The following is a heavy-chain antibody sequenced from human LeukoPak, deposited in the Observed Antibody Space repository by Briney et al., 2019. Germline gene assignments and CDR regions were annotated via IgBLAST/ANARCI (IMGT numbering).Heavy chain of an antibody. Sequence: SQTLSLTCAISGDSVSNNSAVWNWIRQSPSRGLEWLGRTYYRSKWYNDYGASVKSRITVKPDTSKNQFSLQLNSVTPEDTAVYYCVRSQYWRFDDWGQGTLVTVSS. CDR1: GDSVSNNSAV. V-gene: IGHV6-1*01. D-gene: IGHD2-8*02. CDR3: VRSQYWRFDD. CDR2: TYYRSKWYN. J-gene: IGHJ4*02.